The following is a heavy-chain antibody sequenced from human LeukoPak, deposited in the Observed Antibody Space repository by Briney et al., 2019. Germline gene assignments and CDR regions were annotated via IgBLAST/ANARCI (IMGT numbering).Heavy chain of an antibody. CDR3: ARDVDYANPRHDY. CDR1: GFTFSAYW. V-gene: IGHV3-7*01. D-gene: IGHD4/OR15-4a*01. J-gene: IGHJ4*02. CDR2: IKQDGSDK. Sequence: PGGSLRLSCAASGFTFSAYWMSWVRQAPGKGLEWVAHIKQDGSDKYYADSVRGRFTVSRDNAKNSLYLQMNSLRAEDTAVYYCARDVDYANPRHDYWGQGTLVTVSS.